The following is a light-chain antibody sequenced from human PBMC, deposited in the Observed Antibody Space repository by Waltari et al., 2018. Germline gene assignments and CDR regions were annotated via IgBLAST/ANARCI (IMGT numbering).Light chain of an antibody. J-gene: IGLJ2*01. CDR3: SSYTGSSTVV. Sequence: QSALTQPASVSGSPGQSLTISCTGTSSDVGDYNYVSWYQQHPGKAPNLMIYDVSNRPSGVSNRFSGSKSGNTASLTISGLQAEDEADYYCSSYTGSSTVVFGGGTKLTVL. CDR2: DVS. V-gene: IGLV2-14*03. CDR1: SSDVGDYNY.